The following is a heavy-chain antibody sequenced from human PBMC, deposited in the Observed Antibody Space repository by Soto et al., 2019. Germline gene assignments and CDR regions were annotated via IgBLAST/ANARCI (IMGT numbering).Heavy chain of an antibody. J-gene: IGHJ4*02. CDR1: GFTFSSYA. CDR2: ISYDGSNK. D-gene: IGHD2-21*02. V-gene: IGHV3-30-3*01. Sequence: GRSVRLACAAYGFTFSSYAMHWVRQAPGKGLEWVAVISYDGSNKYYADSVKGRFTISRDNSKNTLYLQMNSLRAEDTAVYYCARDIELCGVDCYQHPVFDYWCQGTMVTVFS. CDR3: ARDIELCGVDCYQHPVFDY.